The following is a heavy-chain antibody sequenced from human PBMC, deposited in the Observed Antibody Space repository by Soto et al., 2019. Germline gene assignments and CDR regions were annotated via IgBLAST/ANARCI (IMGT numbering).Heavy chain of an antibody. CDR2: IYPGDSDT. CDR1: GYSFTIYC. J-gene: IGHJ6*02. D-gene: IGHD2-2*01. Sequence: PGESLKISCNGSGYSFTIYCIGLVLQMPGKGLDWMGIIYPGDSDTRYSPSFQGQVTISADKSISTAYLQWSSLKASDTAMYYCARLRGYCSSTSCPYYYYGMDVWGQGTTVTVSS. CDR3: ARLRGYCSSTSCPYYYYGMDV. V-gene: IGHV5-51*01.